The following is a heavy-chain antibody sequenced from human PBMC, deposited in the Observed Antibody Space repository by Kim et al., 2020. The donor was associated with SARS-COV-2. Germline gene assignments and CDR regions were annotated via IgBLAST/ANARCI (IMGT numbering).Heavy chain of an antibody. CDR2: IYYSGST. D-gene: IGHD6-19*01. CDR1: GGSISSGGYY. Sequence: SETLSLTCTVSGGSISSGGYYWSWIRQHPVKGLEWIGYIYYSGSTYYNPSLKSRGTISVDTSKNQFSLKLSSVTAADAAAYYCARDFRQYSSGWASPFDPWGQGTLVTVSS. J-gene: IGHJ5*02. V-gene: IGHV4-31*03. CDR3: ARDFRQYSSGWASPFDP.